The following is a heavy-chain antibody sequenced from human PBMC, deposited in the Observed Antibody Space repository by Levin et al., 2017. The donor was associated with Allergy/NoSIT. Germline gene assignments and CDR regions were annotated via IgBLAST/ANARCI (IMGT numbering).Heavy chain of an antibody. V-gene: IGHV4-59*08. CDR2: IYYSGST. CDR3: ARHAKQLPPPGSMDV. D-gene: IGHD6-13*01. Sequence: SETLSLTCTVSGGSISSYYWSWIRQPPGKGLEWIGYIYYSGSTNYNPSLKSRVTISVDTSKNQFSLKLSSVTAADTAAYYCARHAKQLPPPGSMDVWGQGTTVTVSS. J-gene: IGHJ6*02. CDR1: GGSISSYY.